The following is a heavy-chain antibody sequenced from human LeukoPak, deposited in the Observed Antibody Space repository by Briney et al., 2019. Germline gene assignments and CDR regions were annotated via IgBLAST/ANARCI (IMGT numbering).Heavy chain of an antibody. J-gene: IGHJ4*02. CDR1: GYTFTSYY. Sequence: ASVKVSCKASGYTFTSYYMHWVRQALGQGLEWMGIINPSGGSTSYAQKFQGRVTMTRDTSTSTVYMELSSLRSEDTAVYYCARQLWLHPFHYWGQGTLVTVSS. CDR3: ARQLWLHPFHY. V-gene: IGHV1-46*01. CDR2: INPSGGST. D-gene: IGHD5-18*01.